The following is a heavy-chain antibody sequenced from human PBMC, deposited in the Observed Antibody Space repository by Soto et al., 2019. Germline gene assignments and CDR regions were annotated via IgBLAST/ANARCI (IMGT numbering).Heavy chain of an antibody. J-gene: IGHJ4*02. CDR2: IYWDDDK. V-gene: IGHV2-5*02. CDR1: GFSLSTSGVG. CDR3: AQRLIHYHESSGLFDY. Sequence: QITLKESGPTLVKPTQTLTLTCTLSGFSLSTSGVGVGWIRQPPGKALEWLALIYWDDDKRYSPSPKSRLYITQDTAKSQVVLTMANIDREDTATYYCAQRLIHYHESSGLFDYSGQGTLVTVSS. D-gene: IGHD3-22*01.